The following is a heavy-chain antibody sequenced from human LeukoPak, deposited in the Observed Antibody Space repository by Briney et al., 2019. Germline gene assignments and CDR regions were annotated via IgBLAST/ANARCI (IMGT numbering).Heavy chain of an antibody. CDR3: VKVGTSDLGRNNWFDP. V-gene: IGHV3-30*18. J-gene: IGHJ5*02. Sequence: GGSLRLSCAASGFTFSSYGMYWVRQAPGKGLEWVAVISSDESERYYADSVKRRFTISRDNSKNTLYLQISTLRAEDTAVYYCVKVGTSDLGRNNWFDPWGQGTLVTVSS. D-gene: IGHD7-27*01. CDR1: GFTFSSYG. CDR2: ISSDESER.